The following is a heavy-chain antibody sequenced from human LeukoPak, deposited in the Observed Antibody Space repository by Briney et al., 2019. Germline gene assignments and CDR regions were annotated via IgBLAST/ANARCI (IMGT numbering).Heavy chain of an antibody. V-gene: IGHV3-30*02. CDR1: GFTFSNNG. CDR3: AKARYSGSPALDL. J-gene: IGHJ5*02. CDR2: TRYDESKT. Sequence: PGGSLRLSCAASGFTFSNNGMHWVRQTPGKGLEWVAFTRYDESKTFYGDSVRGRFTISRDNSKNTLYLQMNSLTTDDSAVYYCAKARYSGSPALDLWGKGTLVTVSS. D-gene: IGHD1-26*01.